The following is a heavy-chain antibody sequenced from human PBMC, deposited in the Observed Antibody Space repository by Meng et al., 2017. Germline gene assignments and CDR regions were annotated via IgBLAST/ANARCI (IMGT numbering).Heavy chain of an antibody. J-gene: IGHJ4*02. CDR3: ARVPTYYYDSSGYYLFDY. CDR1: GGSFSGYY. CDR2: INHSGST. Sequence: QWPLQQWGAGLLNASETLSLPCAVYGGSFSGYYWSWIRQPPGKGLEWIGEINHSGSTNYNPSLKSRVTISVDTSTNQFSLKLSSVTAADTAVYYCARVPTYYYDSSGYYLFDYWGQGTLVTVSS. D-gene: IGHD3-22*01. V-gene: IGHV4-34*01.